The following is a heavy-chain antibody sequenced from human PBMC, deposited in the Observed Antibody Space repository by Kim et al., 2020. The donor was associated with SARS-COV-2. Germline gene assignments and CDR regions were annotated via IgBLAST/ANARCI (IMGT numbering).Heavy chain of an antibody. V-gene: IGHV3-15*01. CDR1: GFTFNKAW. J-gene: IGHJ4*02. CDR3: ATRPVYPGAFY. Sequence: GGSLRLSCAASGFTFNKAWMHWVRQSPGKGLEWVGLLKSKNDGGTRDYAAPVKDRFSMSRDDSKNILYLQTNSLKTEDTAVYYCATRPVYPGAFYWGQGT. D-gene: IGHD3-10*01. CDR2: LKSKNDGGTR.